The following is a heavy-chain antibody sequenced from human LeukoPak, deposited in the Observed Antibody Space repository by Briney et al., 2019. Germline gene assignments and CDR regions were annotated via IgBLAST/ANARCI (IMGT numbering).Heavy chain of an antibody. CDR2: IYHSGNT. CDR3: ARGGDYGGINDAFDI. J-gene: IGHJ3*02. CDR1: GFSTSSGYY. V-gene: IGHV4-38-2*02. D-gene: IGHD4-23*01. Sequence: SETLSLTCTVSGFSTSSGYYWDWIRQPPGKGLEWIGSIYHSGNTYYNPSLKSRVTISVDRSKNQFSLKLSSVTAADTAVYYCARGGDYGGINDAFDIWGQGTMVTVSS.